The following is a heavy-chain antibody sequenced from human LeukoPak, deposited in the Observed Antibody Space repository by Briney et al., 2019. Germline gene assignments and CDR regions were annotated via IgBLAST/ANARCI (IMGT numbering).Heavy chain of an antibody. D-gene: IGHD4-23*01. V-gene: IGHV4-59*08. J-gene: IGHJ6*02. CDR2: IYYSGST. CDR1: GGSISSYY. CDR3: ARQAPISAFSDYGGTNYYYYYGMDV. Sequence: SETLSLTCTVSGGSISSYYWSWHRQPPGKGLEWIGYIYYSGSTNYNPSLKSRVTISVDTSKNQLSLKLSSVTAADTAVYYCARQAPISAFSDYGGTNYYYYYGMDVWGQGTTVTVSS.